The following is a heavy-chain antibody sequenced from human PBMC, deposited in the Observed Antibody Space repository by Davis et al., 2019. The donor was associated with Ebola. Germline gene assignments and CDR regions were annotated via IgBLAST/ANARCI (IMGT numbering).Heavy chain of an antibody. CDR2: VSGSGDAT. V-gene: IGHV3-23*01. J-gene: IGHJ4*02. D-gene: IGHD5-24*01. CDR3: ARVGGDGYNPSFDY. Sequence: GGSLRLSCAASGFTFSNSAMSWVRQAPGKGLEWVSAVSGSGDATYYADSVKGRFTISRDDSKYTLYLQMNSLRVEDTATYYCARVGGDGYNPSFDYWGQGTLVTVSS. CDR1: GFTFSNSA.